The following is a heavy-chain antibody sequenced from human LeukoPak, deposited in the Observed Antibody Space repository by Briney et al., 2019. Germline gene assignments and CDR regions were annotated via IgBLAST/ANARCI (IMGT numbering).Heavy chain of an antibody. CDR3: ARGYRRMVRGVIYTYYFDY. CDR1: GGTFSSYA. D-gene: IGHD3-10*01. J-gene: IGHJ4*02. Sequence: GASVKVSCKASGGTFSSYAISWVRQAPGQGLEWMGWMNPSSGNTGYAQKFQGRVTMTRNTSISTAYMELSSLRSEDTAVYYCARGYRRMVRGVIYTYYFDYWGQGTLVTVSS. CDR2: MNPSSGNT. V-gene: IGHV1-8*02.